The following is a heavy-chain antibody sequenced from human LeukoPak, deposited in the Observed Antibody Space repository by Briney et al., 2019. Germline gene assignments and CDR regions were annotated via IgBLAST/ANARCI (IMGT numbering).Heavy chain of an antibody. V-gene: IGHV5-51*01. CDR2: VYPGDDSDT. J-gene: IGHJ4*02. CDR3: ARERGGSGYDSGLDFDY. CDR1: GYRFTNYW. D-gene: IGHD5-12*01. Sequence: GESLKISCKGSGYRFTNYWIGWVRQMPGKGLEWMGIVYPGDDSDTRYSPSFQGQVTFSADKSINTAYLQWSSLKASDTAMYYCARERGGSGYDSGLDFDYWGQGTLVTVSS.